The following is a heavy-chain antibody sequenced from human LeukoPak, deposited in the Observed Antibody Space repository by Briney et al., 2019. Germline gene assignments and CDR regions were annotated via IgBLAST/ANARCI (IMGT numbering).Heavy chain of an antibody. CDR2: ISSSSSYI. J-gene: IGHJ4*02. D-gene: IGHD2-15*01. V-gene: IGHV3-21*01. CDR1: GFTFDTYT. Sequence: PGGSLRLSCAASGFTFDTYTMNWVRQAPGKGLEWVSSISSSSSYIYYADSVKGRFTISRDNAKNSLYLQMNSLRAEDTAVYYCAREGYCSGGSCYVIDYWGQGTLVTVSS. CDR3: AREGYCSGGSCYVIDY.